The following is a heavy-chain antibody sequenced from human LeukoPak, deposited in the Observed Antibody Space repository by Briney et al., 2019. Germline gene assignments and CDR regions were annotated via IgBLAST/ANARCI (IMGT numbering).Heavy chain of an antibody. D-gene: IGHD3-22*01. V-gene: IGHV3-48*04. CDR3: ARDGGYYPTYFDY. CDR1: GFTFSSYS. J-gene: IGHJ4*02. CDR2: ISSSSSTI. Sequence: PGGSLRLSCAASGFTFSSYSMNWVRQAPGKGLEWVSYISSSSSTIYYADSVKGRFTISRDNAKSSLYLQMNSLRAEDTAVYYCARDGGYYPTYFDYWGQGTLVTVSS.